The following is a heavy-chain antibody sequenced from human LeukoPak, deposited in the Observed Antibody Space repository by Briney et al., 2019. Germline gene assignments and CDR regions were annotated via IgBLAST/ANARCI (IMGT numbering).Heavy chain of an antibody. D-gene: IGHD3-22*01. V-gene: IGHV4-31*03. J-gene: IGHJ4*02. CDR1: GGSISSGGYY. CDR2: IYYSGST. Sequence: PSQTLSLTCTVSGGSISSGGYYWSWIRQHPGKGLEWIGYIYYSGSTYYNPSLKSRVTISVDTSKNQFSLKLSSVTAADTAVYYCARDSPLYDSRGYLDYWGQGTLVTVSS. CDR3: ARDSPLYDSRGYLDY.